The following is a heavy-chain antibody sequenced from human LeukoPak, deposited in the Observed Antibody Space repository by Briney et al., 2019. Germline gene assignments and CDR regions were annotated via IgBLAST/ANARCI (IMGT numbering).Heavy chain of an antibody. CDR1: GYTLTELS. Sequence: ASVKVSCKVSGYTLTELSMHWVRQAPGKGLEWMGGFDPEDGETIYAQKFQGRVTMTEDTSTDTAYMELSSLRSEDTAVYYCAIPGGSSRDFDSRGQGTLVTVSS. V-gene: IGHV1-24*01. CDR3: AIPGGSSRDFDS. CDR2: FDPEDGET. J-gene: IGHJ4*02. D-gene: IGHD6-13*01.